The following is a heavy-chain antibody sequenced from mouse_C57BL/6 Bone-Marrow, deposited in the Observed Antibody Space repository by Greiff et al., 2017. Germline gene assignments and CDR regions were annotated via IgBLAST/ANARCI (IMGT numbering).Heavy chain of an antibody. CDR3: ARRVLPHYYAMDY. Sequence: VQRVESGAELARPGASVKMSCKASGYTFTSYTMHWVKQRPGQGLEWIGYINPSSGYTKYNQKFKDKATLTADKSSSTAYMQLSSLTSEDSAVYYCARRVLPHYYAMDYWGQGTSVTVSS. J-gene: IGHJ4*01. V-gene: IGHV1-4*01. CDR2: INPSSGYT. D-gene: IGHD5-5*01. CDR1: GYTFTSYT.